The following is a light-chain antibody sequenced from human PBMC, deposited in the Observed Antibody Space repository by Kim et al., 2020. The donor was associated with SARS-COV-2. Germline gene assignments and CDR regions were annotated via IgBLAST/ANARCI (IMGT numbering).Light chain of an antibody. V-gene: IGKV3-11*01. J-gene: IGKJ4*02. CDR3: QQRSNWPP. CDR1: QRVGSF. CDR2: DAS. Sequence: SLSPGESATLSGRASQRVGSFVAWYQQNPGQAPRLRIYDASNRATGIPARFSGSGSGTDFTLTISSLEPEDFAVYYCQQRSNWPPFGGGTKVDIK.